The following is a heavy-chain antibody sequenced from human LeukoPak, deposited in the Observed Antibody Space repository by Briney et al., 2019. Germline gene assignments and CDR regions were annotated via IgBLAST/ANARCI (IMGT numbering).Heavy chain of an antibody. Sequence: PGRSLRLSCAASGFTFSSYGMHWVRQAPGKGLEWVAVIWYDGSNKYYADSVKGRFTISRDNSKNTLYLQMNSLRAEDTAVYYCARRQRGIAVALAPLYYGMDVWGQGTTVTVSS. CDR1: GFTFSSYG. J-gene: IGHJ6*02. D-gene: IGHD6-19*01. CDR2: IWYDGSNK. V-gene: IGHV3-33*01. CDR3: ARRQRGIAVALAPLYYGMDV.